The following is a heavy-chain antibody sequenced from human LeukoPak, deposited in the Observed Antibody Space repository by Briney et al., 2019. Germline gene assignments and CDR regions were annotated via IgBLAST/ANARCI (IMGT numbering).Heavy chain of an antibody. CDR3: ARAFGRMVRGNSNWFDP. D-gene: IGHD3-10*01. CDR2: ISGSGGTT. J-gene: IGHJ5*02. CDR1: GFTFNNYA. Sequence: GGSLRLSCAASGFTFNNYAMNWVRQAPGKGLEWVSVISGSGGTTYYADSVKGRFTISRDSSKNTLYLQMNSLRAEDTAVYYCARAFGRMVRGNSNWFDPWGQGTLVTVSS. V-gene: IGHV3-23*01.